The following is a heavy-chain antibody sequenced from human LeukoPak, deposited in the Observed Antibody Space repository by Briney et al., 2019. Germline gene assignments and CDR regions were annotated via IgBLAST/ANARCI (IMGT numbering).Heavy chain of an antibody. CDR1: GYTFTGYY. V-gene: IGHV1-2*02. Sequence: ASVKVSCKASGYTFTGYYMHWVRQAPGQGLEWMGWINPNTGGTDYAQKFQGRVTMTRDTSISTAYMNLSGLGSDDTAVYYCARDSGYCSGSSCDRYFDLWGRGTLVTVSS. D-gene: IGHD2-15*01. J-gene: IGHJ2*01. CDR3: ARDSGYCSGSSCDRYFDL. CDR2: INPNTGGT.